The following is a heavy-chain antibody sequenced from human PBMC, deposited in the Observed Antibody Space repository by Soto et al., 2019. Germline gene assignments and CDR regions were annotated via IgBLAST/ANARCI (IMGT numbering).Heavy chain of an antibody. CDR2: ISYDGSNK. Sequence: QVQLVESGGGVVQPGRSLRLSCAASGFTFSSYAMHWVRQAPGKGLEWVAVISYDGSNKYYADSVKGRFTISRDNSKNTLYLQMNSLRAEDTAVYYCARPRDGWYFALWGRGTLVTVSS. J-gene: IGHJ2*01. CDR3: ARPRDGWYFAL. V-gene: IGHV3-30-3*01. CDR1: GFTFSSYA.